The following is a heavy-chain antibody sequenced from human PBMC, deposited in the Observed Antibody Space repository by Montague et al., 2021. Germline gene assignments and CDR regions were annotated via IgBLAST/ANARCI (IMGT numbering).Heavy chain of an antibody. Sequence: SLRLSCAASGFPFSNYWMSWLRQAPGKGLEWVANIKQDGSEKHYVDSVKGRFTISRDNAKNSLYLQMNSLRAEDTAVYFCARDQGQGYCGGDCYVGLDYWGQGTLVTVSS. D-gene: IGHD2-21*01. CDR2: IKQDGSEK. CDR3: ARDQGQGYCGGDCYVGLDY. CDR1: GFPFSNYW. J-gene: IGHJ4*02. V-gene: IGHV3-7*01.